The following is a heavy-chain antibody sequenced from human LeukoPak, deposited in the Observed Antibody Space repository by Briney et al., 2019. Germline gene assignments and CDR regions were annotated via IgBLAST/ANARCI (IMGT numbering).Heavy chain of an antibody. CDR2: INHSGST. Sequence: SETLSLTCAVYGGSFSGYYWSWIRQPPGKGLEWIGEINHSGSTNYNPSLKSRVTISADTSKNQFSLKLYSVTAADTAVYYCATRKLGNDYWGQGTLVTVSS. J-gene: IGHJ4*02. CDR1: GGSFSGYY. CDR3: ATRKLGNDY. V-gene: IGHV4-34*01. D-gene: IGHD7-27*01.